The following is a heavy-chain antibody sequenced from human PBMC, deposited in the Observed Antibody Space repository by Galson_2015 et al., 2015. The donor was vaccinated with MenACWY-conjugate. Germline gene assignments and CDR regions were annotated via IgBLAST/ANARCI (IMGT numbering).Heavy chain of an antibody. Sequence: ETLSLTCAVSCASIISTKWWSWVRQPPGKGLEWIAETHHSGRTNYNPSLKGRVIISVDKSKNQFSLDLYSVTAADTAVYYCATQSAFYQDYWGQGTLVSVSS. V-gene: IGHV4-4*02. CDR3: ATQSAFYQDY. CDR1: CASIISTKW. D-gene: IGHD2-2*01. CDR2: THHSGRT. J-gene: IGHJ4*02.